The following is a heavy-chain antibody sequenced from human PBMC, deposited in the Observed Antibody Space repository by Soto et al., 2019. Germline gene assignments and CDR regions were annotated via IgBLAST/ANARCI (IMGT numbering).Heavy chain of an antibody. Sequence: SVKVSCKASGGTFSSYAISWVRQAPGQGLEWMGGIIPIFGTANYAQKFQGRVTITADESTSTAYMELSSLRSEDTAVYYCARVPSPYCSGGSCYLGNNWFDPWG. J-gene: IGHJ5*02. D-gene: IGHD2-15*01. CDR1: GGTFSSYA. CDR3: ARVPSPYCSGGSCYLGNNWFDP. V-gene: IGHV1-69*13. CDR2: IIPIFGTA.